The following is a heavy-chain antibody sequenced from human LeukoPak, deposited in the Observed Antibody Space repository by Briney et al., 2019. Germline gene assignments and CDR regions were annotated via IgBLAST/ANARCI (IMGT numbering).Heavy chain of an antibody. CDR1: GGSFSGYY. J-gene: IGHJ6*02. V-gene: IGHV4-34*01. CDR2: INHSGST. Sequence: SETLSLTCAVYGGSFSGYYWSWIRQPPGKGLEWIGEINHSGSTNYNPSLKSRVTISVDTSKNQFSLKLSSVTAADTAVYYCARGMILGNYYYYGMDVWGQGTTVTASS. CDR3: ARGMILGNYYYYGMDV. D-gene: IGHD7-27*01.